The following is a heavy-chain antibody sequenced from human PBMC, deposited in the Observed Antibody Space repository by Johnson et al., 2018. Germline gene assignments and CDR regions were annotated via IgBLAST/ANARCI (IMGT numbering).Heavy chain of an antibody. Sequence: QVQLVQSGGGVVQPGRSLRLSCAASGFTFSSYGMHWVRQAPGKGLEWVAVISYDGSNKYYADSVKGRFTISRDNSKNTLYLQMNSLRAEDTAVDYCAKGPSYQLLYAEYFQHWGQGTLVTVSS. CDR1: GFTFSSYG. V-gene: IGHV3-30*18. D-gene: IGHD2-2*02. J-gene: IGHJ1*01. CDR2: ISYDGSNK. CDR3: AKGPSYQLLYAEYFQH.